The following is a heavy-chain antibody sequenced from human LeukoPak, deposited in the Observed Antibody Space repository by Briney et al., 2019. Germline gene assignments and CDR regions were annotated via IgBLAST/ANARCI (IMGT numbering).Heavy chain of an antibody. CDR2: IDSRDNT. Sequence: PGGSLRLSCEASGFTVRNNHMSWVRQAPGKGLEWVSVIDSRDNTYHADSVKGRFTISRHTSKNTLYLQMNSLRAEDTAVYYCARESTPLRGAFDPWGPGTLVTVSS. V-gene: IGHV3-53*04. CDR1: GFTVRNNH. J-gene: IGHJ5*02. CDR3: ARESTPLRGAFDP. D-gene: IGHD5-24*01.